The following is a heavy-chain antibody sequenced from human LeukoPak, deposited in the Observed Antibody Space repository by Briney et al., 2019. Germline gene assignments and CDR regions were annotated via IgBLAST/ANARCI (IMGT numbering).Heavy chain of an antibody. CDR2: ISSSGSTI. CDR3: AELGITMIGGV. D-gene: IGHD3-10*02. Sequence: PGGTLRLSCAASGFTFSSYEMNWVRQAPGKGLEWVSYISSSGSTIYYADSVKGRFTISRDNAKNSLYLQMNSLRAEDTAVYYCAELGITMIGGVWGKGATVTISS. J-gene: IGHJ6*04. CDR1: GFTFSSYE. V-gene: IGHV3-48*03.